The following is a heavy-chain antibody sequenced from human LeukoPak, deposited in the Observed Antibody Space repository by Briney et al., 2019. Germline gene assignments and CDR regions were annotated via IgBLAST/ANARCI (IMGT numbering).Heavy chain of an antibody. CDR3: ARHSIISQFY. CDR2: IYYSGST. Sequence: PSETLSLTCTVSGGSISSSSYYWGWIRQPPGKGLEWIGSIYYSGSTYYNPSLKSRVTISVDTSKNQSSLKLSSVTAADTAVYYCARHSIISQFYWGQGTMVTVSS. V-gene: IGHV4-39*01. D-gene: IGHD3-3*02. CDR1: GGSISSSSYY. J-gene: IGHJ3*01.